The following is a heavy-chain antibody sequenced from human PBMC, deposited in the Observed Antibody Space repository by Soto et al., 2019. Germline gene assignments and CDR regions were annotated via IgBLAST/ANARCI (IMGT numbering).Heavy chain of an antibody. V-gene: IGHV3-30-3*01. D-gene: IGHD2-21*02. J-gene: IGHJ4*02. CDR3: ARDHMTTIDY. Sequence: GGSLRLSCAASGFTFSSYAMHWVRQAPGRGLEWVAVISYDGSNKYYADSVKGRFTISRDNSKNTLYLQMNSLRAEDTAVYYCARDHMTTIDYWGQGTLVTVSS. CDR1: GFTFSSYA. CDR2: ISYDGSNK.